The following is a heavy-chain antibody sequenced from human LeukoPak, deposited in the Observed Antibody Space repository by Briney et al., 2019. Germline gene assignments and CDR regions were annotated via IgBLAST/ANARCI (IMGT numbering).Heavy chain of an antibody. CDR3: AKDPSSWELTRGYYFDY. D-gene: IGHD1-26*01. J-gene: IGHJ4*02. CDR1: GFTFSSYA. Sequence: GGSLRLSCAASGFTFSSYAMSWVRQAPGKGLEWVSAISGSGGSTYYADSVKGRFTISRDNSKNTLYLQMNSLRAEDTAVYYCAKDPSSWELTRGYYFDYWGQGTLVTVSS. V-gene: IGHV3-23*01. CDR2: ISGSGGST.